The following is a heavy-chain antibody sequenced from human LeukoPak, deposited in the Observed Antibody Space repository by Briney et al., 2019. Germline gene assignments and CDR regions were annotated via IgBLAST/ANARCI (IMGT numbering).Heavy chain of an antibody. CDR1: GFTFSSYA. J-gene: IGHJ4*02. CDR3: ARPNGYCSSINCPLHC. D-gene: IGHD2-2*01. V-gene: IGHV3-30-3*01. CDR2: ISHDGDNK. Sequence: GRSLRLSCAASGFTFSSYAMDWVRQAPGKGLEWVAVISHDGDNKYYADSVKGRFTISRDNSKNTLYLQMNSLRAEDTAVYYCARPNGYCSSINCPLHCWGRGTLVTVSS.